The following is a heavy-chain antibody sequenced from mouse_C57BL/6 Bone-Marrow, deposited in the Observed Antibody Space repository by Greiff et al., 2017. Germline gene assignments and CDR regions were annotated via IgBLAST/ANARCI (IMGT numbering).Heavy chain of an antibody. J-gene: IGHJ1*03. CDR1: GIDFSRYW. D-gene: IGHD1-1*01. Sequence: DVKLQESGGGLVQPGGSLKLPCAASGIDFSRYWMSWVRRAPGKGLEWIGEIKPDSSTINYAPSLKDKFIISRDNAKNTLYLQMSKVRSEDTALYYCARPHYYGSSYCYWYFDVWGTGTTVTVAS. CDR2: IKPDSSTI. CDR3: ARPHYYGSSYCYWYFDV. V-gene: IGHV4-1*01.